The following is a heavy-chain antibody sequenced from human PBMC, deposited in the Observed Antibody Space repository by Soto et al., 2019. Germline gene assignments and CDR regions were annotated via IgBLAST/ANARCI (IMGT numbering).Heavy chain of an antibody. V-gene: IGHV3-30*18. CDR3: AKDEGAIIHPPTFDY. Sequence: QVQLVESGGGVVQPGRSLRLSCAASGFTFSSYGMHWVRQAPGKGLEWVAVISYDGSNKYYADSVKGRFTISRDNSKNTLYLQMNSLRAEDTAVYYCAKDEGAIIHPPTFDYWGQGTLVTVSS. CDR2: ISYDGSNK. CDR1: GFTFSSYG. J-gene: IGHJ4*02. D-gene: IGHD5-12*01.